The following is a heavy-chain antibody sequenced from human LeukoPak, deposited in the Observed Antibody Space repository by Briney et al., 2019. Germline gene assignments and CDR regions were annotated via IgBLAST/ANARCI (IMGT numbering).Heavy chain of an antibody. D-gene: IGHD2-8*01. J-gene: IGHJ4*02. Sequence: ASVKVSCKASGYTFTSYYMHWVRQAPGQGLEWMGIINPSGGSTSYAQKFQGRVTMTRDASTSTVYMELSSLRSEDTAVYYCAREGVSVEGFDYWGQGTLVTVSS. CDR3: AREGVSVEGFDY. CDR2: INPSGGST. V-gene: IGHV1-46*01. CDR1: GYTFTSYY.